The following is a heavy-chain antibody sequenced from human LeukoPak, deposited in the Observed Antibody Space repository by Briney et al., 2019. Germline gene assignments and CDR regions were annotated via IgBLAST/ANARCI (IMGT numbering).Heavy chain of an antibody. CDR2: IYSDNT. CDR3: VRRAGAYSYPYDY. D-gene: IGHD4/OR15-4a*01. CDR1: GFTVSSNS. V-gene: IGHV3-53*01. J-gene: IGHJ4*02. Sequence: GGSLRLSCTVSGFTVSSNSMSWVRQAPGKGLEWVSFIYSDNTHYSDSVKGRFTISRDNSKNTLYLQMNSLRAEDTAVYYCVRRAGAYSYPYDYWGQGTLVTVSS.